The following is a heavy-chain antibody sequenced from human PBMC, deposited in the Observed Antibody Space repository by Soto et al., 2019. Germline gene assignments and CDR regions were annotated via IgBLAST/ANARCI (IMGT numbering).Heavy chain of an antibody. CDR1: GFTVSNNY. Sequence: EVQLVESGGGLVQPGGSLRLSCAASGFTVSNNYMRWVRQAPGKGLEWVSLIYSGGATYYADSVKGRFTISRDNSKKTLYLQMKRLRAEDRAVYYCARDGTYNWVGGQGILVTVSS. CDR3: ARDGTYNWV. J-gene: IGHJ4*02. CDR2: IYSGGAT. V-gene: IGHV3-66*01. D-gene: IGHD1-1*01.